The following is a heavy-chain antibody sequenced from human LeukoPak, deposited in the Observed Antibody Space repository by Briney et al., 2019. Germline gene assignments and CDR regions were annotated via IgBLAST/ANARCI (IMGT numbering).Heavy chain of an antibody. CDR2: IYYSGST. J-gene: IGHJ6*03. CDR1: GGSISSYY. Sequence: SETLSLTCTVSGGSISSYYWSWIRQPPGKGLEWIGYIYYSGSTNYNPSLKSRVTMSVDTSKNQFSLKLSSVTAADTAVYYCARDQSGSSPWVYYYYYMDVWGKGTTVTVSS. CDR3: ARDQSGSSPWVYYYYYMDV. D-gene: IGHD1-1*01. V-gene: IGHV4-59*12.